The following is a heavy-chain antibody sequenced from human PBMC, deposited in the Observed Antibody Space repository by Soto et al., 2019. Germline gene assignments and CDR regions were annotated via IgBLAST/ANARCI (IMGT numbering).Heavy chain of an antibody. Sequence: EVQLVESGGGVVQPGGSLRLSCAASGFTFSSYWMHWVRQAPGKGLVWVSRMNSDGSSTSYADSVKARFTISRDNAKNALYRQMNSLRAEDTAVYYCVRTSLVVAAATREDYWGQGTLVTVSS. J-gene: IGHJ4*02. CDR1: GFTFSSYW. V-gene: IGHV3-74*01. CDR3: VRTSLVVAAATREDY. CDR2: MNSDGSST. D-gene: IGHD2-15*01.